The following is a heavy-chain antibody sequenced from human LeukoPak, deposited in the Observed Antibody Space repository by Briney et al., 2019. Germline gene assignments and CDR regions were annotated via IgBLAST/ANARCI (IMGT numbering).Heavy chain of an antibody. CDR2: IYHSGST. Sequence: SETLSLTCAVSGGSISSSNWWSWVRQPPVKGLEWIGEIYHSGSTNYNPSLKSRVTISVDKSKNQFSLKLSSVTAADTAVYYCAKIAAAGTGWFYYYYGMDVWGQGTTVTVSS. V-gene: IGHV4-4*02. CDR1: GGSISSSNW. CDR3: AKIAAAGTGWFYYYYGMDV. D-gene: IGHD6-13*01. J-gene: IGHJ6*02.